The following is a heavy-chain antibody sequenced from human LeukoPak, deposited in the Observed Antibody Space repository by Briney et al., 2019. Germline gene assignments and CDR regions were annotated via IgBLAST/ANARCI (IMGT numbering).Heavy chain of an antibody. D-gene: IGHD3-10*01. V-gene: IGHV4-38-2*02. J-gene: IGHJ3*02. CDR2: MYHSGST. CDR1: GYSIRSGYY. Sequence: SETLSLTCTVSGYSIRSGYYWGWIRQPPGKGLEWIGSMYHSGSTYYNPSLRSRVIISVDTSKNQFSLKLSSVTAADTAVYYCARGLIGELEAFDIWGQGTKVTVSS. CDR3: ARGLIGELEAFDI.